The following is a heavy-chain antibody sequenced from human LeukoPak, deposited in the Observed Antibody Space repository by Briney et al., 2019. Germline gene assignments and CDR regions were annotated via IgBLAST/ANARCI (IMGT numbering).Heavy chain of an antibody. CDR3: ARGAGTSCYGGICGPFDY. CDR2: IYYSGST. CDR1: GGSISSSSYY. Sequence: SETLSLTCTVSGGSISSSSYYWGWIRQPPGKGLEWIGSIYYSGSTYYNPSLKSRVTISVDTSKNQFSLKLSSVTAADTAVYYCARGAGTSCYGGICGPFDYWGQGTLVTVSS. J-gene: IGHJ4*02. D-gene: IGHD2-2*01. V-gene: IGHV4-39*01.